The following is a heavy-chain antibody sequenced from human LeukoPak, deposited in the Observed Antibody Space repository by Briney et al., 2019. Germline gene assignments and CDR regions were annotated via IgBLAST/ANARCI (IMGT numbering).Heavy chain of an antibody. J-gene: IGHJ4*02. CDR2: MSNSGENT. CDR3: AKAEPASGYDF. V-gene: IGHV3-33*05. Sequence: GGSLRLSCAASGFTFSSYSMQWVRQTPGKGLEWVGIMSNSGENTFYGEAVKGRFTISRDNAKNSVYLQMNSLRAEDTAVYYCAKAEPASGYDFWGQGTLVTVSS. D-gene: IGHD1-14*01. CDR1: GFTFSSYS.